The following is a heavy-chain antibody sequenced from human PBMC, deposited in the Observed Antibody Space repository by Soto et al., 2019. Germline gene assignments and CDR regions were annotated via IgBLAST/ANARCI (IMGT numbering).Heavy chain of an antibody. V-gene: IGHV3-30-3*01. CDR1: GFTFSSYT. J-gene: IGHJ4*02. Sequence: QVQLVESGGGVVQPGRSLRLSCAASGFTFSSYTMHWVRQAPGKGLEWVAGISNDGSNKDYADSVKGRFTTSRDNSKNTLHLQMNSLRAEDTAVYYCAGEWSISVAAPGYWGQGTLVTVSS. D-gene: IGHD6-19*01. CDR2: ISNDGSNK. CDR3: AGEWSISVAAPGY.